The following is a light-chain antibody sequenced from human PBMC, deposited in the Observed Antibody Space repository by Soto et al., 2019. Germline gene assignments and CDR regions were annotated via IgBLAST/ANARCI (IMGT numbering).Light chain of an antibody. J-gene: IGKJ3*01. Sequence: ENVLTQSPGTLSLSPGERATLSCRASQSVSSSYLAWYQQKPGQAPRLLIYGASSRATGIPDRFSGSGSGTDFTLTISRLEPEDFAVYYCQQYGSSPFPFGPGTKVDIK. CDR2: GAS. CDR3: QQYGSSPFP. V-gene: IGKV3-20*01. CDR1: QSVSSSY.